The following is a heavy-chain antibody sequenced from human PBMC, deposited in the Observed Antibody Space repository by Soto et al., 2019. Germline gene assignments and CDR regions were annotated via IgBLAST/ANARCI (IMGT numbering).Heavy chain of an antibody. CDR2: IIPIFGTA. CDR3: ASAQGDCSSNSCHHQDYSSYDYYMDV. CDR1: GGTFSSYA. Sequence: ASVKVSCKASGGTFSSYAISWVRQAPGQWLEWMGGIIPIFGTANYAQKFQGRVTITADESTSTAYMELSSLRSEDTAVEYCASAQGDCSSNSCHHQDYSSYDYYMDVWGKGTTVTVSS. J-gene: IGHJ6*03. D-gene: IGHD2-2*01. V-gene: IGHV1-69*13.